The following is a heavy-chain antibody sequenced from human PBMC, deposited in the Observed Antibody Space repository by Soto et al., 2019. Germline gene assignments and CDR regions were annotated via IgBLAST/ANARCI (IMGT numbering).Heavy chain of an antibody. CDR2: ISHDGSNA. V-gene: IGHV3-30*18. J-gene: IGHJ4*02. CDR1: GFIFRSYG. Sequence: QVQLVESGGGVVQPGKSLRLSCAAAGFIFRSYGVHWVRQAPGKGLEWVAVISHDGSNAYYADAVNGRFTISRDNAKNTVYLQMNSLRAEYTADYYCAKQGIEVAGTDYFAYSGQGALVTVAS. CDR3: AKQGIEVAGTDYFAY. D-gene: IGHD6-19*01.